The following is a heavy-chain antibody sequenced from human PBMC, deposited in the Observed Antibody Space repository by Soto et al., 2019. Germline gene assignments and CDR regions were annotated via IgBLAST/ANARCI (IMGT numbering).Heavy chain of an antibody. V-gene: IGHV1-69*06. CDR2: IIPIFGTA. CDR3: ARDHIVVVPAAIPYYYYGMDV. D-gene: IGHD2-2*02. CDR1: GGTFSSYA. J-gene: IGHJ6*02. Sequence: ASVKVSCKASGGTFSSYAISWVRQAPGQGLEWMGGIIPIFGTANYAQKFQGRVTITADKSTSTAYMELSSLRSEDTAVYYCARDHIVVVPAAIPYYYYGMDVWGQGTTVTVSS.